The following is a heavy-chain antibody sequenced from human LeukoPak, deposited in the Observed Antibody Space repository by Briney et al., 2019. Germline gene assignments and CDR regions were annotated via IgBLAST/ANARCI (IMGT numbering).Heavy chain of an antibody. Sequence: PGGSLRLSCAASGFTFSTYAMSWVRQAPGKGLEWVALIWYDGSNKYYADSVKGRFTISRDNSKNTLYLQMNSLRAEDTVVYYCAGSYYNVFDYWGQGTLVTASS. CDR2: IWYDGSNK. J-gene: IGHJ4*02. V-gene: IGHV3-33*08. D-gene: IGHD3-10*01. CDR1: GFTFSTYA. CDR3: AGSYYNVFDY.